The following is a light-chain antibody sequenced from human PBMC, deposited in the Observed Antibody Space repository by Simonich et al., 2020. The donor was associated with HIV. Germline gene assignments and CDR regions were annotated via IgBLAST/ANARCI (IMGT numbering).Light chain of an antibody. V-gene: IGLV3-21*03. J-gene: IGLJ2*01. Sequence: SYVLTQPPSVSVAPGKTARITCGGNNIGSKSVHWYQQKPGQAPVLVVYDDNDRPSGIPERFSGSSSGTTVSLTISGVQAEDEADYYCQSADSSGTHRVFGGGTKLTVL. CDR1: NIGSKS. CDR2: DDN. CDR3: QSADSSGTHRV.